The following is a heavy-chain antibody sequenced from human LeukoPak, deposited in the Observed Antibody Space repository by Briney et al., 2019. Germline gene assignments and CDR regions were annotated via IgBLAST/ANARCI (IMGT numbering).Heavy chain of an antibody. V-gene: IGHV3-48*03. J-gene: IGHJ6*02. Sequence: PGRSLRLSCEASGFTFSSYEMNWVRQAPGKGLEWVSYISSSGSTIYYADSVKGRFTISRDNAKNSLYLQMNSLRAEDTAVYYCARGGEDYHYYYGMDVWGQGTTVTVSS. CDR3: ARGGEDYHYYYGMDV. D-gene: IGHD3-16*01. CDR2: ISSSGSTI. CDR1: GFTFSSYE.